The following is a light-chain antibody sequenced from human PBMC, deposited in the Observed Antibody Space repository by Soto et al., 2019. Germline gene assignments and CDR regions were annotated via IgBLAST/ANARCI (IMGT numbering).Light chain of an antibody. V-gene: IGKV1-39*01. CDR2: AAS. CDR1: QSISSY. J-gene: IGKJ1*01. Sequence: DIQMTQSPSSLSASVGDRVTITCRASQSISSYLNWYQQKPGKAPKLLIYAASSLQSGVPSRFSGSGSGTEFTLTISSLQPADFATYYCQQCDSYPWTFGQGTKVDIK. CDR3: QQCDSYPWT.